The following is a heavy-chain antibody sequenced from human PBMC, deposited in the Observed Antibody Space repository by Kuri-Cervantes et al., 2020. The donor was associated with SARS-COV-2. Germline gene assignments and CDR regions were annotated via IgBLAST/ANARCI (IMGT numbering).Heavy chain of an antibody. CDR1: GGSISRSSYY. J-gene: IGHJ4*02. D-gene: IGHD1-26*01. Sequence: SETLSLTCTVSGGSISRSSYYWGWFRQPPGKGLEWIGSIYYSASTDYNLSRQSLVTISVDTSKNQFSLKLRSVTAADTAVAYCARGPVIVGDTRRRVLDYWGQGTRVTVSS. V-gene: IGHV4-39*01. CDR3: ARGPVIVGDTRRRVLDY. CDR2: IYYSAST.